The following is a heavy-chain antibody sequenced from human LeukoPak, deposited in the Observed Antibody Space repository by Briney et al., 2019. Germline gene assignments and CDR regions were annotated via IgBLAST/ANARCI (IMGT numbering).Heavy chain of an antibody. CDR2: ISYDGSNK. CDR1: GFTFSSYG. V-gene: IGHV3-30*18. CDR3: AKDIELLRYFALRAFDI. D-gene: IGHD3-9*01. Sequence: GGSLRPSCAASGFTFSSYGMHWVRQAPGKGLEWVAVISYDGSNKYYADSVKGRFTISRDNSKNTLYLQMNSLRAEDTAVYYCAKDIELLRYFALRAFDILGQGTMVTVSS. J-gene: IGHJ3*02.